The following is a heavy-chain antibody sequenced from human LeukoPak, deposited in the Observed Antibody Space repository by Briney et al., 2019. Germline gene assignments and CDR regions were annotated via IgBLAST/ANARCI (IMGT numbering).Heavy chain of an antibody. CDR3: ARSLGITMVRGVIIRLRHAFDI. CDR2: IYPGDSDT. J-gene: IGHJ3*02. Sequence: GESLKISCKGSGYSFTSYWIGWVRQMPGKGLESRGIIYPGDSDTRYSQSFQRQVTIPAAKSISPAYLQWSSLKASDTAMYYCARSLGITMVRGVIIRLRHAFDIWGQGTMVTVSS. V-gene: IGHV5-51*01. D-gene: IGHD3-10*01. CDR1: GYSFTSYW.